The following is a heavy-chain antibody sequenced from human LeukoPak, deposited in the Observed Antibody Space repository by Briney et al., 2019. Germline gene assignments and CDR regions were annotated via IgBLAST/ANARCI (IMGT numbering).Heavy chain of an antibody. J-gene: IGHJ5*02. CDR3: ATTRGGYDSLAWFDP. V-gene: IGHV4-39*07. D-gene: IGHD5-12*01. Sequence: SETLSLTCTVSGGSISSNTYYWGWIRQPPGKGLEWIGSIYYSGSTNYNPSLKGRVTISFDTSKNELSLRLRSVTAADTAVYYCATTRGGYDSLAWFDPWGQGTLVTVSS. CDR1: GGSISSNTYY. CDR2: IYYSGST.